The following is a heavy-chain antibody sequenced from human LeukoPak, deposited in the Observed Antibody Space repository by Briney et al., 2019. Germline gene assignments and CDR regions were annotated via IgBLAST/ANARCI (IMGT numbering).Heavy chain of an antibody. V-gene: IGHV3-9*03. CDR2: IRWNSGSI. Sequence: GGSLRLSCAASGFTFDDYAMHWVRQAPGKGLEWVSGIRWNSGSIGYADSVKGRFTISRDNAKNSLYLQVNSLRAEDMALYYCAKDIAGYYDSSGYCFDYWDQGTLVTVSS. CDR1: GFTFDDYA. J-gene: IGHJ4*02. D-gene: IGHD3-22*01. CDR3: AKDIAGYYDSSGYCFDY.